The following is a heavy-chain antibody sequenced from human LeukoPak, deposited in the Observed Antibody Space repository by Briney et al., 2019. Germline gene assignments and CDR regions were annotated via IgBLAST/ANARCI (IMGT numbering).Heavy chain of an antibody. J-gene: IGHJ6*03. CDR1: GGSISSYY. CDR3: ARGIALYDFWSGSSPYYMDV. D-gene: IGHD3-3*01. Sequence: PSETLSLTCTVSGGSISSYYWSWIRQPPGKGLEWIGYIYYSGSTNYNPSLKSRVTISVDTSKNQFSLKPSSVTAADTAVYYCARGIALYDFWSGSSPYYMDVWGKGTTVTVSS. V-gene: IGHV4-59*01. CDR2: IYYSGST.